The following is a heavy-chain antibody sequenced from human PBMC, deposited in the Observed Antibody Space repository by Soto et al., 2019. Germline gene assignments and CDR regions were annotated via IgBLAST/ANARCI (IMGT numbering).Heavy chain of an antibody. CDR2: ISSSSSYI. D-gene: IGHD1-7*01. CDR3: ARVTGTTVGMDV. CDR1: GFTFSSYS. J-gene: IGHJ6*02. V-gene: IGHV3-21*01. Sequence: EVQLVESGGGLVKPGGSLRLSCAASGFTFSSYSMNWVRQAPGKGLEWVSSISSSSSYIYYADSVKGRFTISRDNAKNSLYLQMNSLRAEDTAVYYCARVTGTTVGMDVWGQGTTVTVSS.